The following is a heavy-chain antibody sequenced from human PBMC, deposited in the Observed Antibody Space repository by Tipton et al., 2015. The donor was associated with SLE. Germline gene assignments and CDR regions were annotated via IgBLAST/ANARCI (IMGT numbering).Heavy chain of an antibody. Sequence: LSLTCAVYGGSFSGYYWSWIRQPPGKGLEWVSSISSSSSYIYYADSVKGRFTISRDNAKNSLYLQMNSLRAEDTAVYYCARDSFIYAFDIWGQGTMVTVSS. J-gene: IGHJ3*02. CDR1: GGSFSGYY. CDR2: ISSSSSYI. CDR3: ARDSFIYAFDI. D-gene: IGHD2-15*01. V-gene: IGHV3-11*06.